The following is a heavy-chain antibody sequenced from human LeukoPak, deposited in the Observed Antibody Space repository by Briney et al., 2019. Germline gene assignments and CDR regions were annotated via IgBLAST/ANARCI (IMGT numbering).Heavy chain of an antibody. CDR1: GFTFTNYG. CDR2: IWYDGYNR. D-gene: IGHD2-8*01. CDR3: AKMGTDGGSYLDY. J-gene: IGHJ4*02. Sequence: GGSLRLSCAASGFTFTNYGIHWVRQAPGKGLEWVTFIWYDGYNRNYADSVKGRFTISRDNSKNTVFLQMNSLRVEDTAVYYCAKMGTDGGSYLDYWGQGTLVTVSS. V-gene: IGHV3-30*02.